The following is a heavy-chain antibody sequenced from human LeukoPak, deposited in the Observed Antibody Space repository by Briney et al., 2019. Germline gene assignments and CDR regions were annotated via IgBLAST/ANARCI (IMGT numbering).Heavy chain of an antibody. D-gene: IGHD2-2*01. CDR2: IKHDGSAT. Sequence: GGSLRLSCEASGFIFSDYWMSWVRQAPGKGLEWVANIKHDGSATFYVDSVKGRFTVSRDNAKNSVYLYLNSLRDEDTAVYYCARASTGRSRDYWGQGTLVTVSS. J-gene: IGHJ4*02. CDR3: ARASTGRSRDY. CDR1: GFIFSDYW. V-gene: IGHV3-7*01.